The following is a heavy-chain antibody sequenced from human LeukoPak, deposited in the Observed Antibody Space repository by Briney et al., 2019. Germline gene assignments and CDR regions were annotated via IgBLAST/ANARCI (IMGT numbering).Heavy chain of an antibody. D-gene: IGHD3-10*01. J-gene: IGHJ6*03. CDR2: ISRSRNTI. CDR3: ARGLHFGEFPEYYYMDV. CDR1: GFIFSSYA. V-gene: IGHV3-48*01. Sequence: PGGSLRLSCAASGFIFSSYAMNWVRQAPGKGLEWISYISRSRNTIYYADSVKGRFTISRDNAKNSVYLQVNSLRAEDTAVYYCARGLHFGEFPEYYYMDVWGKGTTVTVSS.